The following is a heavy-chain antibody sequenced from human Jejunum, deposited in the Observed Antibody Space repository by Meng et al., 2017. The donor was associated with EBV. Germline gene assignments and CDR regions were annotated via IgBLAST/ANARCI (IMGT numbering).Heavy chain of an antibody. V-gene: IGHV4-39*07. CDR1: GDSITGSDYY. Sequence: LRESRPGLVRLSVTLPRTFTVSGDSITGSDYYWGWIRQPPGKGLNWVGTIYYSGSTYYNPSLKSRVTISLDTSKSQFSLKLTSVTAADTALYYCARGAYFSSSWYYFDYWGQGTLVTVSS. J-gene: IGHJ4*02. CDR3: ARGAYFSSSWYYFDY. CDR2: IYYSGST. D-gene: IGHD6-13*01.